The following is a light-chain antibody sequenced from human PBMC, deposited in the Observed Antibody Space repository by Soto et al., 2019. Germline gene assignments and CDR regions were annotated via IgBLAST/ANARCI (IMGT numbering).Light chain of an antibody. CDR3: QQYGSSSYT. Sequence: TQSPSTPSASVGDRVTITCRASQSISSSYLAWYQQKPGQAPRLLIYAASSRATGIPDRFSGSGSGTDFTLTISRLEPEDFAVYYCQQYGSSSYTFGQGTQLEIK. CDR2: AAS. CDR1: QSISSSY. J-gene: IGKJ2*01. V-gene: IGKV3-20*01.